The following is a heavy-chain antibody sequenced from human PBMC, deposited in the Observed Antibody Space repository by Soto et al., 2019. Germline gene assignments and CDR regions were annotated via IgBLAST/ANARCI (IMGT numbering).Heavy chain of an antibody. CDR3: AKDWTRGSGGYPDYFEY. CDR2: ISVSGTST. J-gene: IGHJ4*02. V-gene: IGHV3-23*01. Sequence: PGGSLRLSCAGSVFTFSAYGMSLVRQAPGKGLEWVSGISVSGTSTYYADSVKGRFNISRYNSKNTLYLQMKRLRAEDTALYYFAKDWTRGSGGYPDYFEYWGQGTMLTVSS. D-gene: IGHD3-10*01. CDR1: VFTFSAYG.